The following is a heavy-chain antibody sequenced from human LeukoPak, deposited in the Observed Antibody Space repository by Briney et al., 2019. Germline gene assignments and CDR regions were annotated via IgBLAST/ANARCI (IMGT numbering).Heavy chain of an antibody. CDR2: INPNSGGT. D-gene: IGHD2-2*01. Sequence: ASVKVSCKASGYTFTGYYMHWVRQAPGQGLEWMGWINPNSGGTNYAQKFQGRVTMTRDTSISTAYMELSRLRSDDTAVYYCAKVVGSSTSCDDGWGQGTLVTVSS. CDR1: GYTFTGYY. J-gene: IGHJ4*02. V-gene: IGHV1-2*02. CDR3: AKVVGSSTSCDDG.